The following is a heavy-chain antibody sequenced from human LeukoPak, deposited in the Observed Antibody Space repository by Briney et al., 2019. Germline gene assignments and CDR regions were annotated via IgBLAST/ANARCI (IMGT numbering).Heavy chain of an antibody. Sequence: GVSLRLSCAASGFTFSSYAMHWVRQAPGKGLEWVAVISYDGSNKYYADSVKGRFTISRDNSKNTLYLQMNSLRAEDTAVYYCASEILTGPTDAFDIWGQGTMVTVSS. J-gene: IGHJ3*02. CDR2: ISYDGSNK. CDR1: GFTFSSYA. V-gene: IGHV3-30*04. CDR3: ASEILTGPTDAFDI. D-gene: IGHD3-9*01.